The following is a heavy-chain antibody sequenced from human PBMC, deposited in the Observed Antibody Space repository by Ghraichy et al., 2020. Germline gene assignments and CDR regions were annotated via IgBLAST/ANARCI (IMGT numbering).Heavy chain of an antibody. V-gene: IGHV3-23*01. CDR1: GFSFSAYA. CDR2: IGDDT. J-gene: IGHJ4*02. Sequence: GGSLRLSCVASGFSFSAYAMSWVRRSPGKGLEWVSAIGDDTYYTDSVKGRFTISRDNSKNTLYLEMDRLRAEDTAIYYCAKRDPATHFDCWGQGTLVTVSS. CDR3: AKRDPATHFDC.